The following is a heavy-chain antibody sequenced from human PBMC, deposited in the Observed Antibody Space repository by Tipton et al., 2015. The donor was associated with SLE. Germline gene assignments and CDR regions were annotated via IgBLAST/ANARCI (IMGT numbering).Heavy chain of an antibody. V-gene: IGHV4-39*07. Sequence: TLSLTCTVSDGSISSSNYYWGWIRQSPGKGLEWIGSIFYTGSTYYNPSLKSRVSFSIDTSKNQFSLKLNSVTAADTAVYYCARRHYSGPFDNWGQGTLVTVST. D-gene: IGHD5-12*01. CDR2: IFYTGST. CDR1: DGSISSSNYY. J-gene: IGHJ4*02. CDR3: ARRHYSGPFDN.